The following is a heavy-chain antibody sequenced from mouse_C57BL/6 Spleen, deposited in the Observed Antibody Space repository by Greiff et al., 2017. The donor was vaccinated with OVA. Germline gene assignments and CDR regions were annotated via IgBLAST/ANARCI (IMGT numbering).Heavy chain of an antibody. V-gene: IGHV3-6*01. Sequence: EVKLMESGPGLVKPSQSLSLTCSVTGYSITSGYYWNWIRQFPGNKLEWMGYISYDGSNNYNPSLKNRISITRDTSKNQFFLKLNSVTTEDTATYYCARLGPDFDYWGQGTTLTVSS. J-gene: IGHJ2*01. D-gene: IGHD4-1*01. CDR2: ISYDGSN. CDR3: ARLGPDFDY. CDR1: GYSITSGYY.